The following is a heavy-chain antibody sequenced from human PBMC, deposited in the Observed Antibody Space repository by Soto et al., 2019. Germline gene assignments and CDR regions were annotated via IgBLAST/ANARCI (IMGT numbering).Heavy chain of an antibody. CDR3: ARPDSSSWAAPFGS. Sequence: SETLSLTCTVSGGSISSGGYSCNWIRQPPGKGLEWIGYIYHSGSTYYNPSLKSRVTISLDTSKTQFSLRLTSVTASDTAVYYCARPDSSSWAAPFGSWGQGTLVTVSS. D-gene: IGHD6-13*01. V-gene: IGHV4-30-2*05. J-gene: IGHJ4*02. CDR2: IYHSGST. CDR1: GGSISSGGYS.